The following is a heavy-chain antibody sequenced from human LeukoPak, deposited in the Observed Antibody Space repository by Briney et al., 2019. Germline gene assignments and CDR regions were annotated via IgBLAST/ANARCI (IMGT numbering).Heavy chain of an antibody. CDR1: GGSVNSHY. D-gene: IGHD3-22*01. Sequence: PSETLSLTCTVSGGSVNSHYWSGIRQPPGKGLEWIGYLYFSGSTGYNPSLKSRVSISVETSKNQFSLRLSSVTAADTAVYYCARPYDSSGYYIRGAFDIWGQGAMVTVS. J-gene: IGHJ3*02. CDR2: LYFSGST. V-gene: IGHV4-59*02. CDR3: ARPYDSSGYYIRGAFDI.